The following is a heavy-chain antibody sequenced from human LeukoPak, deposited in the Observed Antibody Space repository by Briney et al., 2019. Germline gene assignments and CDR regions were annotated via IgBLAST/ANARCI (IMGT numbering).Heavy chain of an antibody. CDR2: IIPIFGTA. Sequence: GGSLRLSCAASGGTFSSYAISWVRQAPGQGLEWMGGIIPIFGTANYAQKFQGRVTITADESTSTAYMELSSLRSDDTAVYYCAREKGINWNGDYYYYGMDVWGQGTTVTVSS. CDR3: AREKGINWNGDYYYYGMDV. D-gene: IGHD1-20*01. CDR1: GGTFSSYA. V-gene: IGHV1-69*01. J-gene: IGHJ6*02.